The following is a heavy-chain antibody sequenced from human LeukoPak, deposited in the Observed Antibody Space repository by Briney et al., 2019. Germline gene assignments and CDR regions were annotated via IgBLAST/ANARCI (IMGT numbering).Heavy chain of an antibody. D-gene: IGHD3-22*01. CDR2: IIPIFGTA. Sequence: SVKVSCKASGGTFSSYAISWVRQAPGQGLEWMGGIIPIFGTANYAQKFQGRVTITTDESTSTAYMELSSLRSEDTAVYYCARARYYYDSSGYYRYYYYYYYMDAWGKGTTVTVSS. V-gene: IGHV1-69*05. CDR1: GGTFSSYA. J-gene: IGHJ6*03. CDR3: ARARYYYDSSGYYRYYYYYYYMDA.